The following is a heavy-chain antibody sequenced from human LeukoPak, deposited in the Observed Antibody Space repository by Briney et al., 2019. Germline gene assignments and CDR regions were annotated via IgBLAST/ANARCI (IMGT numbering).Heavy chain of an antibody. V-gene: IGHV4-38-2*02. J-gene: IGHJ4*02. CDR1: GGSISSGYY. D-gene: IGHD2-8*01. CDR3: ASYCTNGVCTYYFDY. CDR2: IYHSGST. Sequence: PSETLSLTCTVSGGSISSGYYWGWIRQPPGKGLEWIGSIYHSGSTYYNPSLKSRVTISVDTSKNQFSLKLSSVTAADTAVYYCASYCTNGVCTYYFDYWGQGTLVTVSS.